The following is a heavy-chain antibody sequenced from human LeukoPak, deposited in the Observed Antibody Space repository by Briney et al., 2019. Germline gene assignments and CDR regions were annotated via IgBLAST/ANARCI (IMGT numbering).Heavy chain of an antibody. D-gene: IGHD3-22*01. Sequence: GGSLRLSCAASGFTFSDHHMDWVRQAPGGGLEWVGRIRNRANSYIAKYAASVTGRFTISRDDSKNSMFLQMNSLKTEDTAVYYCARLNYYDGSGYYPDYWGQGTLVTVSS. J-gene: IGHJ4*02. CDR2: IRNRANSYIA. CDR3: ARLNYYDGSGYYPDY. CDR1: GFTFSDHH. V-gene: IGHV3-72*01.